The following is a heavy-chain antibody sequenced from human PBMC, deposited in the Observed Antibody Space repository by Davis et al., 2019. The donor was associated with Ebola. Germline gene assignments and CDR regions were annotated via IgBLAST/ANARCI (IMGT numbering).Heavy chain of an antibody. CDR3: ARILTGSSSWGWFDP. CDR1: GFSLSTSGMC. Sequence: SGPTLVKPTQTLTLTCTFSGFSLSTSGMCVSWIRQPPGKALEWLARIDWDDDKYYSTSLKTRLTISKDTSKNQVVLTMTNMDPVDTATYYCARILTGSSSWGWFDPWGQGTLVTVSS. J-gene: IGHJ5*02. CDR2: IDWDDDK. D-gene: IGHD6-6*01. V-gene: IGHV2-70*11.